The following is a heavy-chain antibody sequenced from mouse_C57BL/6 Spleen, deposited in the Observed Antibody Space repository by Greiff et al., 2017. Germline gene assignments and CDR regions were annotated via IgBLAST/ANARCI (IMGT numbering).Heavy chain of an antibody. CDR3: ARHYYGSSYGYFDV. CDR2: IYPGSGNT. D-gene: IGHD1-1*01. V-gene: IGHV1-66*01. J-gene: IGHJ1*03. CDR1: GYSFTSYY. Sequence: VKLMESGPELVKPGASVKISCKASGYSFTSYYIHWVKQRPGQGLEWIGWIYPGSGNTKYNEKFKGKATLTADTSSSPAYMQLSSLTSEDSAVYYCARHYYGSSYGYFDVWGTGTTVTVSS.